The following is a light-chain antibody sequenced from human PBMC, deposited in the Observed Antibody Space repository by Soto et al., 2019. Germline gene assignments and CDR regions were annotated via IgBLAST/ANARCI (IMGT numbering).Light chain of an antibody. CDR2: AAS. V-gene: IGKV1-9*01. J-gene: IGKJ2*01. CDR3: QQLNSYPPYT. Sequence: DIQLTQSPSFLSASVGDRVTITCRASQGISSYLAWYQQKPGKAPKLLIYAASTLQSEVPSRFSGSGSGTEFTLTISSRQPEYFATYYCQQLNSYPPYTFGQGNKLEIK. CDR1: QGISSY.